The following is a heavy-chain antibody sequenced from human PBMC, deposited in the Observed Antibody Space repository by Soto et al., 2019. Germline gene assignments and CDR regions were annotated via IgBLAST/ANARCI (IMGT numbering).Heavy chain of an antibody. J-gene: IGHJ3*02. CDR1: GYTFTGYY. D-gene: IGHD2-2*01. CDR2: INPNSGGT. CDR3: ARGLPSPYCSSTSCSNFGAGDAFDI. Sequence: PSVKVSCKASGYTFTGYYMHWVRQAPGQGLEWMGWINPNSGGTNYAQKFQGWVTMTRDTSISTAYMELSRLRSDDTAVYYCARGLPSPYCSSTSCSNFGAGDAFDIWGQGTMVTVSS. V-gene: IGHV1-2*04.